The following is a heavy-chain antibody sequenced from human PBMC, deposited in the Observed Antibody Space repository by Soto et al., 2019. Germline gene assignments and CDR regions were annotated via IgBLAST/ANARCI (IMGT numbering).Heavy chain of an antibody. Sequence: AGSLRLSCAASEFTFSIYAMTWVCQAPGKGLEWVASITDSGGSTYYADSVKGRLTISRDNSENTVHLQMDGLRAEDTAIYSCVKDWSGDKCPCMDVWGQGTTVTVSS. CDR2: ITDSGGST. CDR3: VKDWSGDKCPCMDV. J-gene: IGHJ6*02. CDR1: EFTFSIYA. V-gene: IGHV3-23*01. D-gene: IGHD3-3*01.